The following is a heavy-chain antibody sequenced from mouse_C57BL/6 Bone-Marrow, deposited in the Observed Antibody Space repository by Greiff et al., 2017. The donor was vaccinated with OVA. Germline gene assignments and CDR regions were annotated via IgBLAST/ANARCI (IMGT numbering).Heavy chain of an antibody. Sequence: EVQRVESGGGLVKPGGSLKLSCAASGFTFSSYAMSWVRQTPEKGLEWVATISDGGSYTYYPDNVKGRFTISRDNAKNNLYLQMSHLKSEDTAMYYCARDQGYYSNCDYWGQGTTLTVSS. D-gene: IGHD2-5*01. CDR2: ISDGGSYT. CDR1: GFTFSSYA. CDR3: ARDQGYYSNCDY. V-gene: IGHV5-4*01. J-gene: IGHJ2*01.